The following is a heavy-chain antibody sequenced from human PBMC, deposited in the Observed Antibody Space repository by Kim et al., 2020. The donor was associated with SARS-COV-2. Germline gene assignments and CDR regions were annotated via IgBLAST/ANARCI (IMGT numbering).Heavy chain of an antibody. V-gene: IGHV4-34*01. CDR2: INHSGST. CDR1: GGSFSDYY. Sequence: SETLSLTCAVYGGSFSDYYWSWIRQPPGKGLEWIGEINHSGSTNYNPSLKSRVTISMDTSKNQFSLKLSSVTAADTAVYYCAREAKYSGYDPFDYWGQGTLVTVSS. CDR3: AREAKYSGYDPFDY. J-gene: IGHJ4*02. D-gene: IGHD5-12*01.